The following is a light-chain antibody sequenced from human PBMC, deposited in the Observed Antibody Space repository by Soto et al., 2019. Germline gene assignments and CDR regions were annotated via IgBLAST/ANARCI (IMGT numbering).Light chain of an antibody. CDR1: QTISSW. Sequence: DIQMTQSPSTLSGSVGDRVTITCRASQTISSWLAGYQQKPGKAPKLLIYRASTLKSGVPSRFSGSGSGTEFTLTISSLQPDDFATYYCQHYNSYSDAFGQGTKGEL. CDR3: QHYNSYSDA. CDR2: RAS. J-gene: IGKJ1*01. V-gene: IGKV1-5*03.